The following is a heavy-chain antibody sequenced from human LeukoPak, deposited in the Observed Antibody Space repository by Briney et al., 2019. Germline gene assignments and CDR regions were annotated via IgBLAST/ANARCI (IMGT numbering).Heavy chain of an antibody. D-gene: IGHD2-21*01. CDR1: GFNFSDSR. J-gene: IGHJ4*02. CDR3: VRGDWYLES. V-gene: IGHV3-7*04. Sequence: PGGSLRLSCATSGFNFSDSRMTWVRQAPGKGLQWVANINRDGTEKHFLDSVEGRFTISRDNAKNSLYLQMNTLRPQDTALCFCVRGDWYLESWGQGTLVTVSS. CDR2: INRDGTEK.